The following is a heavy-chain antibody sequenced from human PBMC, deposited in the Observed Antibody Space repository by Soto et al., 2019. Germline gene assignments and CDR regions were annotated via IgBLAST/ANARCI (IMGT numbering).Heavy chain of an antibody. Sequence: ASVKVSCKASGYTFTSYYMHWVRQAPGQGLEWMGIINPSGGSTSYAQKFQGRVTMTRDTSTSTVYMELSSLRSEDTAEYYCARVGRRDLELVYFDYWGQGTLFTVSS. V-gene: IGHV1-46*01. CDR3: ARVGRRDLELVYFDY. D-gene: IGHD1-26*01. CDR2: INPSGGST. CDR1: GYTFTSYY. J-gene: IGHJ4*02.